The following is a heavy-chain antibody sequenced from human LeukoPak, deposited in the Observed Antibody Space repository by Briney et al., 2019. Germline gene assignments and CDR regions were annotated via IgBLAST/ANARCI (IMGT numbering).Heavy chain of an antibody. CDR3: ARGGRGYSYEIDY. Sequence: SETLSLTCTVSGASISTYYWSWIRQPPGKGLEWIGYMYYSGSTNYNPSLKSRVTISVDTSNNQFSLKLSSVTAADTAVYYCARGGRGYSYEIDYWGQGTLVTVSS. CDR2: MYYSGST. J-gene: IGHJ4*02. D-gene: IGHD5-18*01. CDR1: GASISTYY. V-gene: IGHV4-59*01.